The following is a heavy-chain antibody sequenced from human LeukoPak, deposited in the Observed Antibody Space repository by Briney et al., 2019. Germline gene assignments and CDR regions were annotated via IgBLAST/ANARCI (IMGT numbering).Heavy chain of an antibody. J-gene: IGHJ6*03. CDR3: ARHTNYYYYYMDV. V-gene: IGHV5-51*01. CDR1: GYSFTSFW. Sequence: GESLKISCKGSGYSFTSFWIGWVRQMPGKGLEWMGIIYPGDSDTRYSPSFQGQVTISADKSISTAYLQWSSLKASDTAMYYCARHTNYYYYYMDVWGKGTTVTVSS. D-gene: IGHD2-2*01. CDR2: IYPGDSDT.